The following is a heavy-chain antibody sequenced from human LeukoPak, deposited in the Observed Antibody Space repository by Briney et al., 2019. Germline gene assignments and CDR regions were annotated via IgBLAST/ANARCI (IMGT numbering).Heavy chain of an antibody. CDR3: ARERWLQLEDYYYGVDV. D-gene: IGHD5-24*01. V-gene: IGHV6-1*01. CDR2: TYYRSKWYN. J-gene: IGHJ6*02. Sequence: SQTLSLTCAISGDSVSSNSAAWNRIRQSPSRGLEWLGRTYYRSKWYNDYAVSVKSRITINPDTSKNQFSLQLNSVTPEDTAVYYCARERWLQLEDYYYGVDVWGQGTTVIVSS. CDR1: GDSVSSNSAA.